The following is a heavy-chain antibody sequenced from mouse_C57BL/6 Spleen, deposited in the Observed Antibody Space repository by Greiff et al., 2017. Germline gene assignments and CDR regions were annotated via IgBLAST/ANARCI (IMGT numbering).Heavy chain of an antibody. J-gene: IGHJ1*03. CDR2: IHPNSGST. CDR3: ARYDYDGYFDV. V-gene: IGHV1-64*01. D-gene: IGHD2-4*01. Sequence: QVQLQQPGAELVKPGASVKLSCKASGYTFTSYWMHWVKQRPGQGLEWIGMIHPNSGSTNYNEKFKSKATLTLDKSSSTAYMQLSSLTSEDSAVYYCARYDYDGYFDVWGTGTTVTVSS. CDR1: GYTFTSYW.